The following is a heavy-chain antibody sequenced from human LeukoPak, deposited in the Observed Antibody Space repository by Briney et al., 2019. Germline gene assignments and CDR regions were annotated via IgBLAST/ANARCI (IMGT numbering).Heavy chain of an antibody. CDR1: GGSISSYY. V-gene: IGHV4-59*01. CDR2: IYYSGST. J-gene: IGHJ4*02. D-gene: IGHD3-10*01. CDR3: ARGRLGHMVRGVFDY. Sequence: SETLSLTCTVSGGSISSYYWSWIRQPPGQGLERIGYIYYSGSTNYNPSLKSRVTISVDTSKNQFSLKLSSVTAADTAVYYCARGRLGHMVRGVFDYWGQGTLVTVSS.